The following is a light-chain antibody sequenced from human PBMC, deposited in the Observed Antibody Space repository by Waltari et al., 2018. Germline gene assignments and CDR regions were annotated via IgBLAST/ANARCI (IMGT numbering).Light chain of an antibody. CDR1: QSLLHSNGYNS. Sequence: DIVMTQSPFSLPVNPGEPASIPCRSSQSLLHSNGYNSLDWYLQKPGQSPQLLIYLGSNRASGVPDRFSGSGSGTDFTLKISRVEAEDVGVYYCMQALQTPRTFGQGTKLDLK. CDR3: MQALQTPRT. J-gene: IGKJ2*02. CDR2: LGS. V-gene: IGKV2-28*01.